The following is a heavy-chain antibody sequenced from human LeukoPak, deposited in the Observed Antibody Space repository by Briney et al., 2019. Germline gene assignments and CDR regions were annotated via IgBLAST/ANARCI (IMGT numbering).Heavy chain of an antibody. CDR1: GFTFSSYS. V-gene: IGHV3-48*02. J-gene: IGHJ6*02. Sequence: GGSLRLSCTASGFTFSSYSMTWVRQAPGKGLEWVSYISSSSSTIYYADSVKGRFTISRDNAKNSLYLQMSSLRDEDTAVYYCARANGMDVWGQGTAVTVSS. CDR3: ARANGMDV. CDR2: ISSSSSTI.